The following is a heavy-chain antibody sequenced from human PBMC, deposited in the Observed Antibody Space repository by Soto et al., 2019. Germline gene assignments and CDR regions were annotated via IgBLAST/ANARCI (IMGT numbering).Heavy chain of an antibody. CDR2: IYWNEDK. CDR1: AFSLSTNGVG. CDR3: VHTVMVHTITGGHCFDD. D-gene: IGHD2-8*01. V-gene: IGHV2-5*01. Sequence: QSTLEESGPTLVKPTQTLTLTCTFSAFSLSTNGVGVGWIRQPPGKPLEWLAVIYWNEDKRYSRSLKSRLSITKDTSKNQVVLTMTTMDPVDTATYYCVHTVMVHTITGGHCFDDWGPGILVTVSS. J-gene: IGHJ4*02.